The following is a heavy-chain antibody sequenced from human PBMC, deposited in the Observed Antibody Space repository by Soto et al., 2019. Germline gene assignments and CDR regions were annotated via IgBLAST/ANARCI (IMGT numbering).Heavy chain of an antibody. CDR3: ARTLFGWGIWFDP. J-gene: IGHJ5*02. CDR1: GYTFTSYA. CDR2: INAGNGNT. V-gene: IGHV1-3*01. D-gene: IGHD3-10*02. Sequence: ASVKVSCKASGYTFTSYAMHWVRQAPGQRLEWMGWINAGNGNTKYSQKFQGRVTITRDTSASTAYMELSSVTTEDTAVYYCARTLFGWGIWFDPWGQGTLVTVSS.